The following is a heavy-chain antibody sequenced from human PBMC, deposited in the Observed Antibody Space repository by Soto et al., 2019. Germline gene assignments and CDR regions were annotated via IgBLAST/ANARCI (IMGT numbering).Heavy chain of an antibody. J-gene: IGHJ4*02. V-gene: IGHV1-2*04. CDR1: GNTFTGYY. CDR2: INPNSGGT. CDR3: ARYYGSGDYYFDY. D-gene: IGHD3-10*01. Sequence: ASVKVSCKASGNTFTGYYMHWVRQAPGQGLEWMGWINPNSGGTNYAQKFQGWVTMTRDTSISTAYMELSRLRSDDTAVYYCARYYGSGDYYFDYWGQGTLVTVSS.